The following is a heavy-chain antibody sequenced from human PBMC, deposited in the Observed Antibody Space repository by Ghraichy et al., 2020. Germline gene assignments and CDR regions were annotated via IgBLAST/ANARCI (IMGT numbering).Heavy chain of an antibody. D-gene: IGHD5-12*01. CDR1: RGSFRGYS. CDR2: MNHSGST. Sequence: SETLSLTCAVYRGSFRGYSWTWIRQPPGKGLEWIGEMNHSGSTNHHPSLKSRVTISVDTSKNRFSLKLRSVTAADTAVYYCARATIRDVMDVWGPGTTVTVSS. J-gene: IGHJ6*02. V-gene: IGHV4-34*01. CDR3: ARATIRDVMDV.